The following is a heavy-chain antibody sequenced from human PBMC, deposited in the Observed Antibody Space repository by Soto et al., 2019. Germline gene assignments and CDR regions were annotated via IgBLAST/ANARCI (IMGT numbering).Heavy chain of an antibody. CDR2: IDPSDSYT. J-gene: IGHJ6*02. CDR3: ARQAMDV. CDR1: GYRFTSYW. V-gene: IGHV5-10-1*01. Sequence: GASVTLSGNGCGYRFTSYWSSWVRQMPGKGLEWMGRIDPSDSYTNYSPSFQGHVTISADKSISTAYLQWSSLKASDTAMYYCARQAMDVWGQGTTVTVSS.